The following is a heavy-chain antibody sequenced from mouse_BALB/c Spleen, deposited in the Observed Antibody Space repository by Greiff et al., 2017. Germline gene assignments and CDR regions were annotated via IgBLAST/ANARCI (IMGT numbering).Heavy chain of an antibody. Sequence: EVHLVESGGGLVKPGGSLKLSCAASGFTFSDYYMYWVRQTPEKRLEWVATISDGGSYTYYPDSVKGRFTISRDNAKNNLYLQMSSLKSEDTAMYYCARVYDYDGSGFAYWGQGTLVTVSA. CDR2: ISDGGSYT. CDR3: ARVYDYDGSGFAY. D-gene: IGHD2-4*01. V-gene: IGHV5-4*02. J-gene: IGHJ3*01. CDR1: GFTFSDYY.